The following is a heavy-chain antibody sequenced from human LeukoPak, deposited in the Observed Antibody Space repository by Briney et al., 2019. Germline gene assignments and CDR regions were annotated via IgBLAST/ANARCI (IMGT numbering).Heavy chain of an antibody. Sequence: GASVKVSCKASGYTFTGYYMHWVRQAPGQGLEWMGWINPNSGGTNYAQKFQGRVTMTRDTSISTAYMELSRLRSDDTAVYYCARDLLWLRLDDAFDIWGQGTMVTVSS. CDR3: ARDLLWLRLDDAFDI. D-gene: IGHD5-12*01. CDR2: INPNSGGT. CDR1: GYTFTGYY. V-gene: IGHV1-2*02. J-gene: IGHJ3*02.